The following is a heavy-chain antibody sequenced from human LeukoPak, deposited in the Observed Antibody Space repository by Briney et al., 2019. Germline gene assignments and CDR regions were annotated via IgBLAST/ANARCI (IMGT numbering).Heavy chain of an antibody. J-gene: IGHJ4*02. D-gene: IGHD6-19*01. Sequence: SETLSLTCTVSGGSISSYYWSWIRQPPGKGLEWIGYIYYSGSTNYNPSPKSRVTISVDTSKNQFSLKLSSVTAADTAVYYCARGSIAVAGTQGPLFDYWGQGTLVTVSS. CDR3: ARGSIAVAGTQGPLFDY. CDR1: GGSISSYY. CDR2: IYYSGST. V-gene: IGHV4-59*01.